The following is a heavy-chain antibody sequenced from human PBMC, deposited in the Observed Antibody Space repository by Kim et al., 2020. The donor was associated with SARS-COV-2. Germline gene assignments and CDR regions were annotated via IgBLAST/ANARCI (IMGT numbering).Heavy chain of an antibody. Sequence: ADSVKGRFTISRDNSKNTLYLQMNSLRAEDTAVYYCASPYYYDSSGYPDYRGQGTLVTVSS. CDR3: ASPYYYDSSGYPDY. D-gene: IGHD3-22*01. J-gene: IGHJ4*02. V-gene: IGHV3-30*01.